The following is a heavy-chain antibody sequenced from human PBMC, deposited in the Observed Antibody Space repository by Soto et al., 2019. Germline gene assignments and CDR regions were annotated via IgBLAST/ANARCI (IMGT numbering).Heavy chain of an antibody. CDR2: IYYSGST. CDR1: GGSISSGGYY. CDR3: AWEYYESGGTLGLFAP. D-gene: IGHD3-16*01. Sequence: PSETLSLTCTVSGGSISSGGYYWSWIRQHPGKGLEWIGYIYYSGSTYYNPSLKSRVTISVDTAKNQFSLKLSSVTAADTAVEYCAWEYYESGGTLGLFAPRARGTLVPVSS. V-gene: IGHV4-31*03. J-gene: IGHJ5*02.